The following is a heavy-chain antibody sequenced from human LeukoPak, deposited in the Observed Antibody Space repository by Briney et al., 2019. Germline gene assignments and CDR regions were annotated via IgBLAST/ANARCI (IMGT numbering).Heavy chain of an antibody. Sequence: PSETLSLTCTVSGGSISSSSYYWGWIRQPPGKGLEWIGSIYYSGSTYYNPSLKSRVTISVDTSKNQLSLKLSSVTAADTAVYYCARHYYDFWSGPEAYYFDYWGQGTLVTVSS. V-gene: IGHV4-39*01. CDR2: IYYSGST. D-gene: IGHD3-3*01. CDR3: ARHYYDFWSGPEAYYFDY. J-gene: IGHJ4*02. CDR1: GGSISSSSYY.